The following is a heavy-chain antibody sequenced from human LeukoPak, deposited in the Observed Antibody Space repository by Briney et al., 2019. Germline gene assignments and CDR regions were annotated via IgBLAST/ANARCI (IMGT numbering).Heavy chain of an antibody. V-gene: IGHV3-23*05. J-gene: IGHJ4*02. CDR2: IYGSGGST. Sequence: GGSLRLSCAASGVTFSSYAMSWVRQAPGKGLEWVSGIYGSGGSTYYADSVKGRFTISRDNSKNTLFLQMNSLRAEDTAVYYCAKSRFQATNYDYWGQGTLVTVSS. CDR1: GVTFSSYA. CDR3: AKSRFQATNYDY. D-gene: IGHD4/OR15-4a*01.